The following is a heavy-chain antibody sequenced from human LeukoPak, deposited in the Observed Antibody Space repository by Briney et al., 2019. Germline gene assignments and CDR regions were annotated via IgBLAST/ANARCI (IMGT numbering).Heavy chain of an antibody. CDR2: IKSKTDGGTT. CDR1: GFPFSKNA. V-gene: IGHV3-15*01. D-gene: IGHD4-17*01. J-gene: IGHJ4*02. CDR3: TTDSARATVTTFY. Sequence: GGSLRLSCAASGFPFSKNAMSWVRQAPGKGLEWVGRIKSKTDGGTTDYAAPVKGRFTISRDDSKNTLYLQMNSLKTEDTAVYYCTTDSARATVTTFYWGQGTLVTVSS.